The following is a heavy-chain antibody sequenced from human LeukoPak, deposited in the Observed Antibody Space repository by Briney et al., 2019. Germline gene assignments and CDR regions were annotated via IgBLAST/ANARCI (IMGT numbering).Heavy chain of an antibody. CDR2: IYYSGST. D-gene: IGHD3-3*01. V-gene: IGHV4-39*07. CDR1: GGSISSSSYY. CDR3: ARDRDHYDFWSGYYTPNWFDP. J-gene: IGHJ5*02. Sequence: SETLSLTCTVSGGSISSSSYYWGWIRQPPGKGLEWIGSIYYSGSTYYNPSLKSRVTISVDTSKNQFSLKLSSVTAADTAVYYCARDRDHYDFWSGYYTPNWFDPWGQGTLVTVSS.